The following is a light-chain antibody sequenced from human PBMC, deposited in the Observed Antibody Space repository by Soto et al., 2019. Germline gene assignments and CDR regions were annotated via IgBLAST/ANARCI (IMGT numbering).Light chain of an antibody. CDR1: SSDVGGYNY. CDR3: SSHTSSSTSYV. V-gene: IGLV2-14*01. J-gene: IGLJ1*01. Sequence: VLTQPASVSGSPGQSITISCTGTSSDVGGYNYVSWYQQHPGKAPKLMIYDVSNRPSGVSNRFSGSKSANTASLTISGLQAEDGADYYCSSHTSSSTSYVFGTGTKVTVL. CDR2: DVS.